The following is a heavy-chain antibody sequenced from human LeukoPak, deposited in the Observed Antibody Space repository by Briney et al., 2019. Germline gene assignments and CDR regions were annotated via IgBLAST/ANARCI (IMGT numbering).Heavy chain of an antibody. Sequence: GRSLRLSCAASGFIFNNYGMHWVRQAPGKGLEWVAVIWYDGSNKYYGDSVKGRFTISRDNSKNTLYLQMNSLRAEDTAVYYCARGYSSGRSAVDYWGQGTLVTVSS. CDR3: ARGYSSGRSAVDY. V-gene: IGHV3-33*01. CDR2: IWYDGSNK. CDR1: GFIFNNYG. J-gene: IGHJ4*02. D-gene: IGHD6-19*01.